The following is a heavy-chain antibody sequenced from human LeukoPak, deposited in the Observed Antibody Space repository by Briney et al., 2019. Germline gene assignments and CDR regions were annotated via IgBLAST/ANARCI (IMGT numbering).Heavy chain of an antibody. CDR3: ARRAYYYDSSGYYNYFDY. CDR2: IYYSGST. Sequence: PSETLSLTCTVSGGSISSSSYYWGWIRQPPGQGLEWIGSIYYSGSTYYNPSLKSRVTISVDTSKNQFSLKLSSVTAADTAVYYCARRAYYYDSSGYYNYFDYWGQGTLVTVSS. CDR1: GGSISSSSYY. D-gene: IGHD3-22*01. V-gene: IGHV4-39*01. J-gene: IGHJ4*02.